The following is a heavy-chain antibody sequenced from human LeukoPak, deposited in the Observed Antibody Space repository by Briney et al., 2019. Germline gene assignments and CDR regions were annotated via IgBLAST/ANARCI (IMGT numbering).Heavy chain of an antibody. V-gene: IGHV3-73*01. CDR2: IRSKANSYAT. Sequence: PGGSLRLSCAASGFTFSGSAMHWVRQASGKGLEWVGRIRSKANSYATAYAASVEGRFTISRDDSKNTAYLQMNSLKTEDTAVYYCTTSQAGDGYNSYYFDYWGQGTLVTVSS. J-gene: IGHJ4*02. CDR1: GFTFSGSA. D-gene: IGHD5-24*01. CDR3: TTSQAGDGYNSYYFDY.